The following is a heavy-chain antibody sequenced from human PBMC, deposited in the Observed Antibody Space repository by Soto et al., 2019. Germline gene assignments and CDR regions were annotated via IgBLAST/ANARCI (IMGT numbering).Heavy chain of an antibody. J-gene: IGHJ4*02. D-gene: IGHD1-26*01. CDR1: GYTFTNYA. V-gene: IGHV1-3*01. Sequence: QVQLVQSGAEVKKPGASVKVSCKASGYTFTNYAMHWVRQAPGQRLEWMGWINAGKGNTKYSQKFQDRVTITRDTPASTVYKEQSSLRSEDTAVYYCARDDVVGATGRYFDYRAQGPLVTVST. CDR3: ARDDVVGATGRYFDY. CDR2: INAGKGNT.